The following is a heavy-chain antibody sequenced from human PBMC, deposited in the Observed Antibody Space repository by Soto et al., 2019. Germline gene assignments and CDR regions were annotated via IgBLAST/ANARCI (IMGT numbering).Heavy chain of an antibody. CDR2: IIPIFGTA. V-gene: IGHV1-69*01. Sequence: QVQLVQSGAEVKKPGSSVKVSCKASGGTFSSYAISWVRQAPAQGLAWMGGIIPIFGTANYAPKFQGRVTITADESTSTAYMELSSLRSEDTAVYYCARTAGYSSGWDWYFDLWGRGTLVTVSS. J-gene: IGHJ2*01. CDR1: GGTFSSYA. CDR3: ARTAGYSSGWDWYFDL. D-gene: IGHD6-19*01.